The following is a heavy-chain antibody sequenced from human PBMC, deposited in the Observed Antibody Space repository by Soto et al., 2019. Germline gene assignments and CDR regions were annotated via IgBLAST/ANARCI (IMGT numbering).Heavy chain of an antibody. J-gene: IGHJ4*01. CDR3: ASRYAGNFDY. CDR1: GVSIIHFY. D-gene: IGHD2-8*01. V-gene: IGHV4-59*01. Sequence: SETLSLTCTVSGVSIIHFYWSWILQSPGKGLEWIGYIYYSGSTNYNPSLKSRVTISVDTSKNQFSLKLSSVTAADTAVYYCASRYAGNFDYWGQGTLVTVSS. CDR2: IYYSGST.